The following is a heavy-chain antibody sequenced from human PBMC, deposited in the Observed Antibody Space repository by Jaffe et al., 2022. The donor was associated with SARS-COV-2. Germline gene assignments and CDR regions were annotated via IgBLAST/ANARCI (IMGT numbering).Heavy chain of an antibody. CDR1: GFTFGDYA. J-gene: IGHJ3*02. D-gene: IGHD6-19*01. CDR2: IRNKAYGGTT. CDR3: TRVNAPVAYDGFDI. V-gene: IGHV3-49*04. Sequence: EVQLVESGGGLVQPGRSLRLSCTASGFTFGDYAMSWVRQAPGKGLEWVSFIRNKAYGGTTEYAASVKDRFIISRDDSKSIASLEMNSLKIEDTAVYFCTRVNAPVAYDGFDIWGRGTLVTVSS.